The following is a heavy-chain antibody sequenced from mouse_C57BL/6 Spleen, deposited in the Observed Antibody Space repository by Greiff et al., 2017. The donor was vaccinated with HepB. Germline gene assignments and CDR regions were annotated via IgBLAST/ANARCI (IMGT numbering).Heavy chain of an antibody. CDR1: GFTFSSYA. CDR2: ISDGGSYT. V-gene: IGHV5-4*01. Sequence: DVQLVESGGGLVKPGGSLKLSCAASGFTFSSYAMSWVRQTPEKRLEWVATISDGGSYTYYPDNVKGRFTISRDNAKNNLYLQMSHLKSEDTAMYYFARAYYDYDGFAYWGQGTLVTVSA. J-gene: IGHJ3*01. D-gene: IGHD2-4*01. CDR3: ARAYYDYDGFAY.